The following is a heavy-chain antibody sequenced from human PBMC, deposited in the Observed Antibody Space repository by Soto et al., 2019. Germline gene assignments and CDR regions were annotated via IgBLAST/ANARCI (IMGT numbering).Heavy chain of an antibody. CDR3: AQSYTIVAAIRVFDY. CDR2: IYWNDDK. J-gene: IGHJ4*02. V-gene: IGHV2-5*01. D-gene: IGHD5-12*01. Sequence: QITLKESGPTLVKPTQTLTLTCTFSGFSLSTSGVGVGWIRQPPGKALEWLALIYWNDDKRYSPSLKSRLTITKDASKNQVVLTMTNMDPVDTATYYCAQSYTIVAAIRVFDYWGQGTLVTVSS. CDR1: GFSLSTSGVG.